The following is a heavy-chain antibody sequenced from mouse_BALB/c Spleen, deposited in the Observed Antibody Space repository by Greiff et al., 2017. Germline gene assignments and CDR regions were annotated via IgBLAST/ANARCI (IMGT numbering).Heavy chain of an antibody. CDR3: TRDYDGYPFAY. J-gene: IGHJ3*01. Sequence: EVHLVESGGGLVKPGGSLKLSCAASGFTFSSYTMSWVRQTPEKRLEWVATISSGGSYTYYPDSVKGRFTISRDNAKNTLYLQMSSLKSEDTAVYYCTRDYDGYPFAYWGQGTLVTVSA. CDR2: ISSGGSYT. CDR1: GFTFSSYT. V-gene: IGHV5-6-4*01. D-gene: IGHD2-3*01.